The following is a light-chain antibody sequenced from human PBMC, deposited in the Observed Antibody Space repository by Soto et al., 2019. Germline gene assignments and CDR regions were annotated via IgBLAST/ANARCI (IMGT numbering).Light chain of an antibody. CDR2: GAS. Sequence: EIVMTQSPATLSVSPGERATLSCRASQSVSSNLAWYQQKPCQAPRLLIYGASTRATGIPARFSGSGSGTEFTLTISSLQSEDFAVYYCQQYNNWPPSWTFGQGTKVDIK. CDR3: QQYNNWPPSWT. J-gene: IGKJ1*01. CDR1: QSVSSN. V-gene: IGKV3-15*01.